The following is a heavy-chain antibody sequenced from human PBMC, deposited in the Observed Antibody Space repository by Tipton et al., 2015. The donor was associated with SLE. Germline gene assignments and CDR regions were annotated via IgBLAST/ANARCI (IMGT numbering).Heavy chain of an antibody. J-gene: IGHJ4*02. CDR1: GFTFSSYA. CDR3: ASLLTGDGRTD. Sequence: QLVQSGGGVVQPGRSPRLSCAASGFTFSSYAMHWVRQAPGKGLEWVAVISYDGSNKYYADSVKGRFTISRDNSKNTLYLQMNSLRAEDTAVYYCASLLTGDGRTDWGQGTLVTVSS. CDR2: ISYDGSNK. D-gene: IGHD7-27*01. V-gene: IGHV3-30*04.